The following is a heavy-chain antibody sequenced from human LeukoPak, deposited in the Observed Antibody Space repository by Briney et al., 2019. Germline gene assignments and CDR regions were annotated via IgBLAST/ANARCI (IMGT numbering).Heavy chain of an antibody. CDR3: ARLSQIVAFDI. CDR2: INHSGST. CDR1: GGSFSGYY. Sequence: SETLSLTCAVYGGSFSGYYWSWIRQPPGKGLEWIGEINHSGSTNYNPSLKSRVTISVDTSKNQFSLKLSSVTAADTAVYYCARLSQIVAFDIWGQGTMVTVSS. D-gene: IGHD6-6*01. V-gene: IGHV4-34*01. J-gene: IGHJ3*02.